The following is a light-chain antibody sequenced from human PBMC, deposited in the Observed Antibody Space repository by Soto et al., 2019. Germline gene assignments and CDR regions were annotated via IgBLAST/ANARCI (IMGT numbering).Light chain of an antibody. J-gene: IGKJ3*01. CDR2: AAS. CDR1: QSISIY. CDR3: QQSASTPPFT. V-gene: IGKV1-39*01. Sequence: DIQMTQSPSSLSASVGDRVTITCRASQSISIYLNWYQQKPGKAPKLLIYAASSLQSGVPSRFSADGSGTDFTLTISSVQLEDFATYYCQQSASTPPFTFGPGTKVDIE.